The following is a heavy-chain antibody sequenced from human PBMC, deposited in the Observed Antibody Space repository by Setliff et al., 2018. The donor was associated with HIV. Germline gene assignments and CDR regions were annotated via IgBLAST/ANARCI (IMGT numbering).Heavy chain of an antibody. V-gene: IGHV3-30*02. J-gene: IGHJ6*03. CDR1: GFTFANYG. D-gene: IGHD3-22*01. CDR3: AKGAYDGHFPNYYMDV. CDR2: MWYDGSNK. Sequence: GASLKFSCAASGFTFANYGMHWVRQAPGKGLEWVAVMWYDGSNKHHADSVKGRFTISRDNTKDTLYLQMNNLRLEDTAVYYCAKGAYDGHFPNYYMDVWGKGTTVTVSS.